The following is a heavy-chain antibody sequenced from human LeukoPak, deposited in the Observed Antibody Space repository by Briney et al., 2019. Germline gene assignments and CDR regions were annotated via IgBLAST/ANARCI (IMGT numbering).Heavy chain of an antibody. J-gene: IGHJ4*02. V-gene: IGHV3-30*18. D-gene: IGHD2-15*01. CDR3: AKAPGYCSGGSCPIDY. CDR1: GFTFSSYW. CDR2: ISYDGSNK. Sequence: GGSLRLSCAASGFTFSSYWMSWVRQAPGKGLEWVAAISYDGSNKYYADSVKGRFTISRDNSKNTLYLQMNSLRAEDTAVYYCAKAPGYCSGGSCPIDYWGQGTLVTVSS.